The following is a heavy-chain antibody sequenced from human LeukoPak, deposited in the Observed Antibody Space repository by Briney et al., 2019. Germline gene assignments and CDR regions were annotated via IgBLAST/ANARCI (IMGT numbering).Heavy chain of an antibody. V-gene: IGHV4-34*01. D-gene: IGHD2-2*01. J-gene: IGHJ4*02. CDR3: ARGLGYCGSTSCSFDY. CDR1: GGSFSDYY. CDR2: INHSGNT. Sequence: PSETLSLTCAVYGGSFSDYYWSWIRQPPGKGLEWIGEINHSGNTNYNPSLKSRVTISVDTSKNQFSLQLSSVTAADTAVYYCARGLGYCGSTSCSFDYWGQGTLVTVSS.